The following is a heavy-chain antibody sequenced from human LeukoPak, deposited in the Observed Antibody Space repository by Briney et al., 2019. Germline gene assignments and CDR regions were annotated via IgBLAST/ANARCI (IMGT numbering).Heavy chain of an antibody. D-gene: IGHD4-23*01. CDR1: GFTFSDYW. V-gene: IGHV3-7*03. Sequence: GGSMRLSCVASGFTFSDYWMTWVRQAPGKGLEWVANIKQNGGERYYVDSAKGRFTISRDNAKDSLYLQMNSLRAEDTAVYYCARDSGKARSDYWGQGALVTVSS. CDR2: IKQNGGER. J-gene: IGHJ4*02. CDR3: ARDSGKARSDY.